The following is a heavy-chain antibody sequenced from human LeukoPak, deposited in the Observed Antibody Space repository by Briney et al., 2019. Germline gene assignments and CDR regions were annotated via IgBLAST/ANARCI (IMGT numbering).Heavy chain of an antibody. Sequence: SETLSLTCTVSGGSISSYYWSWIRQPPGKGLEWIGYIYYSGSTNYNPSLKSRVTISVDTSKNQFSLKLSSVTAADTAVYYCARVGPTYYNFWSGYYTGMDVWGQGTTVIVSS. J-gene: IGHJ6*02. V-gene: IGHV4-59*01. CDR1: GGSISSYY. D-gene: IGHD3-3*01. CDR2: IYYSGST. CDR3: ARVGPTYYNFWSGYYTGMDV.